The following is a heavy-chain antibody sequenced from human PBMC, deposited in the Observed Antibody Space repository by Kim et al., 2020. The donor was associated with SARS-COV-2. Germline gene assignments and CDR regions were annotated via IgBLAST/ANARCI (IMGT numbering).Heavy chain of an antibody. CDR2: WDGRST. D-gene: IGHD2-15*01. J-gene: IGHJ4*02. V-gene: IGHV3-43*01. CDR3: AKASGG. Sequence: WDGRSTNYADSVKGRFTISRDNSKNSLYLQMNSLRTEDTALYYCAKASGGWGQGTLVTVSS.